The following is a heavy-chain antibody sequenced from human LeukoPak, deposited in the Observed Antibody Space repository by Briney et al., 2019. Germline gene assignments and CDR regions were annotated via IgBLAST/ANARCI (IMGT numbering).Heavy chain of an antibody. CDR3: AREGTNTIFEVTYYYYMDV. V-gene: IGHV1-18*01. D-gene: IGHD3-3*01. Sequence: ASVKVSCKASGYSFNDYGIIWVRQAPGQGLEWMGWISCYNGNTRYGHKLQDRFIITTDTSTTRVYMELRSLTSDDSAVYYCAREGTNTIFEVTYYYYMDVWGKGTTVTVSS. CDR2: ISCYNGNT. CDR1: GYSFNDYG. J-gene: IGHJ6*03.